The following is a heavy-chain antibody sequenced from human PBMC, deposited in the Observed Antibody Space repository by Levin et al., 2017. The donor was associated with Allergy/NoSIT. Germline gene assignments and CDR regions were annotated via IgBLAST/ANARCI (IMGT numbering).Heavy chain of an antibody. CDR3: ARADRSGHYYWYFDL. J-gene: IGHJ2*01. V-gene: IGHV4-4*07. CDR2: FYTSGIT. D-gene: IGHD3-3*01. Sequence: SETLSLTCTVSGGSISSYYWSWIRQPAGKGLEWIGRFYTSGITNYNPSLKSRVTMSVDTSKNQFSLKLGSVTAADTAVYYCARADRSGHYYWYFDLWGRGTLVTVSS. CDR1: GGSISSYY.